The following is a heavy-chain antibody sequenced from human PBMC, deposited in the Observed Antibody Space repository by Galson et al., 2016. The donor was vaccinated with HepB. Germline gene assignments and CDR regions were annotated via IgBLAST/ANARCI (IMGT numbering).Heavy chain of an antibody. D-gene: IGHD4-17*01. J-gene: IGHJ4*02. Sequence: SLRLSCAASGFTFSNYAMHWVRQAPGKGLEWVAAISYDGSNKYYADSGKGRFTISRDNSKNTLYLQMNSLRVEDTAVYYCARDLPDYVIYLIQYAFDYWGQGTLVTVSS. V-gene: IGHV3-30-3*01. CDR1: GFTFSNYA. CDR2: ISYDGSNK. CDR3: ARDLPDYVIYLIQYAFDY.